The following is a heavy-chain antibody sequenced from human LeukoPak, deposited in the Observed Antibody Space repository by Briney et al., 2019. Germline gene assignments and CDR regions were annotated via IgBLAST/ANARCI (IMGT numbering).Heavy chain of an antibody. CDR2: ISGSGGNT. V-gene: IGHV3-23*01. CDR3: AKDIQCTY. Sequence: GESLKISCAASGFTFSSSAMTWVRQAPGKGLEWVSLISGSGGNTYYADSVKGRFTISRDNSKNTLYLQMNSLRAEDTAVYYCAKDIQCTYWGQGTLVTVSS. CDR1: GFTFSSSA. J-gene: IGHJ4*02. D-gene: IGHD2-21*01.